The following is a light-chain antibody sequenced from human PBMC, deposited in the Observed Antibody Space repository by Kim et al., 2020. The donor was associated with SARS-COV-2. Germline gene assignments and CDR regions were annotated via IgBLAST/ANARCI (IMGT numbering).Light chain of an antibody. CDR1: QSLLYTSNNKNY. CDR3: QQYYSNALT. J-gene: IGKJ4*01. CDR2: WAS. Sequence: DIVMTQSPDSLAVSLGERATINCKSSQSLLYTSNNKNYLAWYQHKPGQPPKLLIYWASTRDSGVPDRFTGSGSGTDFTLIISSLQAEDVAVYYCQQYYSNALTFGGGTKVDIK. V-gene: IGKV4-1*01.